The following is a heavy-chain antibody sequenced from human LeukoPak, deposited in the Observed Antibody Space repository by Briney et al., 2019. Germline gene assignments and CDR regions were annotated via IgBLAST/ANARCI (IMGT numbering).Heavy chain of an antibody. Sequence: ASVKVSCKASGYTFTSYYMHWVRQAPGQGLEWMGIINPSGGSTSYAQKFQGRVTMTRGTSTSTVYMELSSLRSEDTAVYYCARYGSGSYQINWFDPWGQGTLVTVSS. J-gene: IGHJ5*02. CDR1: GYTFTSYY. D-gene: IGHD3-10*01. CDR3: ARYGSGSYQINWFDP. V-gene: IGHV1-46*01. CDR2: INPSGGST.